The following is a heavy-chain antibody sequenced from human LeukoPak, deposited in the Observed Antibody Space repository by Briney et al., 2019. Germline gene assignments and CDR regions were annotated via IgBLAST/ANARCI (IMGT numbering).Heavy chain of an antibody. D-gene: IGHD2/OR15-2a*01. CDR3: GRVGFDCKGLIED. CDR1: GFSLTTSGMR. CDR2: IDWDDDK. V-gene: IGHV2-70*04. J-gene: IGHJ4*01. Sequence: SGPTLVRPTETLTLTCSFSGFSLTTSGMRVNWIRQPPGKALEWLARIDWDDDKFYSKSLKTRLTISKDTSNNKVVLTVTNLDPVDKGTYLRGRVGFDCKGLIEDWGQGTLVNVFS.